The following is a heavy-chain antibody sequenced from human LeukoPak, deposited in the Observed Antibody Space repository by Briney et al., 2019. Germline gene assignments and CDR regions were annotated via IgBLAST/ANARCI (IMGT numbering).Heavy chain of an antibody. Sequence: SETLSLTCAVYGGSFSGYHWSWIRQPPGKGLEWIGEINHSGSTNYNPSLKSRVTISVDTSKNQFSLKLSSVTAADTAVYYCARGRGYSYAPFDYWGQGTLVTVSS. V-gene: IGHV4-34*01. CDR1: GGSFSGYH. CDR3: ARGRGYSYAPFDY. CDR2: INHSGST. J-gene: IGHJ4*02. D-gene: IGHD5-18*01.